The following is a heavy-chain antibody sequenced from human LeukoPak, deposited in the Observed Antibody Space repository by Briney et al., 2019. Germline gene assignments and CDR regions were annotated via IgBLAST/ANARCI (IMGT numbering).Heavy chain of an antibody. Sequence: SSVKVSCKASGGTFSSYAISWVRQAPGQGLEWMGRIIPIFGTANYAQKFQGRVTITTDESTSTAYMELSSLRSEDTAVYYCARVFSHGDYLQDPGRDWFDPWGQGTLVTVSS. J-gene: IGHJ5*02. CDR1: GGTFSSYA. D-gene: IGHD4-17*01. CDR3: ARVFSHGDYLQDPGRDWFDP. CDR2: IIPIFGTA. V-gene: IGHV1-69*05.